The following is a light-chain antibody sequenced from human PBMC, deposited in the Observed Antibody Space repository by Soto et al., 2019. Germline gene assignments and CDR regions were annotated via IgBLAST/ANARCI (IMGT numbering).Light chain of an antibody. V-gene: IGLV2-23*02. CDR2: EVN. CDR1: SSYIGSDNL. Sequence: QSALTQPVSVSGSPGQSITISCTGTSSYIGSDNLVSWFQQHPGKAPKLMIYEVNKRPSGVSNRFSGSKSGNTASLTISGLQAEDEADYYCSSARSYIHVVFGGGTKLTVL. CDR3: SSARSYIHVV. J-gene: IGLJ2*01.